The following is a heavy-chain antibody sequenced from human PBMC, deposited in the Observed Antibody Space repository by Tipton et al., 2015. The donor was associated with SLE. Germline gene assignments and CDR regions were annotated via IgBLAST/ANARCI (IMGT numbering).Heavy chain of an antibody. CDR2: INHSGST. V-gene: IGHV4-34*01. CDR1: GGSFSGYY. D-gene: IGHD3-10*01. CDR3: ARERPSGWYFDL. J-gene: IGHJ2*01. Sequence: TLSLTCAVYGGSFSGYYWTWIRQPPGKGLEWIGEINHSGSTNYNPSLKSPVTISVDTSKNQFSLKLTSVTAADTAVYYCARERPSGWYFDLWGRGTLVTVSS.